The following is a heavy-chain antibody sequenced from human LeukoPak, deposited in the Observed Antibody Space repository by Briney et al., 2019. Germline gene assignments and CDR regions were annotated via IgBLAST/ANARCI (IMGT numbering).Heavy chain of an antibody. CDR2: IKPNSGGT. V-gene: IGHV1-2*02. Sequence: GASVKVSCKASVYTFTGYYMHWVRQAPGQGLEWMGWIKPNSGGTNYAQKFQGRVTMTRDTSISTAYMEQSRLRSDGTAVYYWARGFYVWGSYRSPPFDYWGQGTLVAASS. D-gene: IGHD3-16*02. J-gene: IGHJ4*02. CDR1: VYTFTGYY. CDR3: ARGFYVWGSYRSPPFDY.